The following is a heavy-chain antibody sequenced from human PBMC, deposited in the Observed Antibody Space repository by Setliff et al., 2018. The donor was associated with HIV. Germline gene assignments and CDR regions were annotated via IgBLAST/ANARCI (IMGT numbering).Heavy chain of an antibody. CDR3: ARGNDYVSSGYYLD. CDR1: GDTFSIYA. J-gene: IGHJ4*02. CDR2: IVIG. D-gene: IGHD3-22*01. V-gene: IGHV1-69*10. Sequence: GASVKVSCKASGDTFSIYAISWVRQAPGQGLEWMGGIVIGNYAQKFQGRVTITADESTSTAYMELSSLTSDDTAVYYYARGNDYVSSGYYLDWGQGTLVTVSS.